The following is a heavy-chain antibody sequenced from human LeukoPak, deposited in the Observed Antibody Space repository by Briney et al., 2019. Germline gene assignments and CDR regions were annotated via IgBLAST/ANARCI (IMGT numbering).Heavy chain of an antibody. CDR2: MNPNSGNT. Sequence: GASVKVSCKASGYTFTSYGISWVRQAPGQGLEWMGWMNPNSGNTGYAQKFQGRVTITRNTSISTAYMELSSLRSEDTAVYYCARDILTGYLVYDYWGQGTLVTVSS. CDR1: GYTFTSYG. V-gene: IGHV1-8*03. J-gene: IGHJ4*02. CDR3: ARDILTGYLVYDY. D-gene: IGHD3-9*01.